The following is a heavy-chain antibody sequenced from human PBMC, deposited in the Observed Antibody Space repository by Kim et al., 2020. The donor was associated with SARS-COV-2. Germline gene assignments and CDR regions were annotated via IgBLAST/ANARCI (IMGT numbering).Heavy chain of an antibody. D-gene: IGHD3-16*01. Sequence: NADSVRGRFTISRDSSRDTLYLQMNGLRAEDTAVYYCARDLAGLRNQFGYWGQGTLVTVSS. V-gene: IGHV3-23*01. J-gene: IGHJ4*02. CDR3: ARDLAGLRNQFGY.